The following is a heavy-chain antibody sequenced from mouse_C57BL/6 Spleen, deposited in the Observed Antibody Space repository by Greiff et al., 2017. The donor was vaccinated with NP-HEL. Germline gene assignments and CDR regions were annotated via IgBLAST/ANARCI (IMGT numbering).Heavy chain of an antibody. CDR2: INPNNGGT. Sequence: EVQLQQSGPELVKPGASVKISCKASGYTFTDYYMNWVKQSHGKSLEWIGDINPNNGGTSYNQKFKVKATLTVDKSSSTAYMELRSLTSEDSAVYYCARFTPLFDYWGQGTTLTVSS. CDR3: ARFTPLFDY. CDR1: GYTFTDYY. J-gene: IGHJ2*01. V-gene: IGHV1-26*01.